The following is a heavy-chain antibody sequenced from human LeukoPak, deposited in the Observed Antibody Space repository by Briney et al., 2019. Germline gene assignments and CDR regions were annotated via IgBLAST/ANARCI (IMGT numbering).Heavy chain of an antibody. V-gene: IGHV1-46*01. J-gene: IGHJ4*02. Sequence: VASVKVSCKASGYTFTSYYMHWVRQAPGQGLERMGIINPSGGSTSYAQKFQGRVTMTRDTSTSTVYMELSSLRSEDTAVYYCARGQILSRGWYKHFDYWGQGTLVTVSS. CDR3: ARGQILSRGWYKHFDY. D-gene: IGHD6-19*01. CDR1: GYTFTSYY. CDR2: INPSGGST.